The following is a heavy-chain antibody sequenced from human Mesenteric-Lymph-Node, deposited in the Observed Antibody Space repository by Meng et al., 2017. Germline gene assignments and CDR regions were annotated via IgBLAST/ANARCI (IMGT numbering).Heavy chain of an antibody. CDR2: ISASGST. Sequence: GESLKISCVASGFTFSTYSMSWARQAPGTGLEWVSAISASGSTFYTDSVKGRFTISRDNAKNSLYLQMNSLRAEDMALYYCAKGRGYSGYDMDYWGQGTLVTVSS. CDR1: GFTFSTYS. J-gene: IGHJ4*02. CDR3: AKGRGYSGYDMDY. V-gene: IGHV3-23*01. D-gene: IGHD5-12*01.